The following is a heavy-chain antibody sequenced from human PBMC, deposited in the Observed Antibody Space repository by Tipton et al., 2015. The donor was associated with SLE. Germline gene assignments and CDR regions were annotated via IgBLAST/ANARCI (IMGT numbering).Heavy chain of an antibody. J-gene: IGHJ4*02. CDR2: ISGSGGST. D-gene: IGHD6-13*01. V-gene: IGHV3-23*01. Sequence: SLRLFCAASGFTFSSYAMSWVRQAPGKGLEWVSAISGSGGSTYYADSVKGRFTISRDNSKNTLYLQMNSLRAEDTAVYYCAKADARIAAAGTGDYWGQGTLVTVSS. CDR3: AKADARIAAAGTGDY. CDR1: GFTFSSYA.